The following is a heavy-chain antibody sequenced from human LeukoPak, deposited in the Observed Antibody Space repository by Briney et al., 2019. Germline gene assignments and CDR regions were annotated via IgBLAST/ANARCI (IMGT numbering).Heavy chain of an antibody. V-gene: IGHV3-33*01. CDR3: AGDTPPGGDYYFDY. CDR1: GFGFSTYG. CDR2: IWNAGTNT. J-gene: IGHJ4*02. D-gene: IGHD3-16*01. Sequence: GGSLRLSCAASGFGFSTYGMHWVRQAPGKGLEWVALIWNAGTNTYYADSVKGRFTISRDNSKNTLYLQMNSLRAGDTAVYYCAGDTPPGGDYYFDYWGQGTLVIVSS.